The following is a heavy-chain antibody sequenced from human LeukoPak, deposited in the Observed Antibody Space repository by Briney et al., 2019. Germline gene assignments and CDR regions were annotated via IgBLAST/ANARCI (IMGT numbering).Heavy chain of an antibody. J-gene: IGHJ4*02. CDR3: ARGKLVMATILAGDY. D-gene: IGHD5-24*01. Sequence: GGSLRLSCAAYGFTFSDYWMTWVRQAPGKGLEWVANINQDGSEKNYVDSVKGRFTISRDNAKNSLYLQMNSLRAEDTAVYYCARGKLVMATILAGDYWGQGTLVTVSS. V-gene: IGHV3-7*01. CDR2: INQDGSEK. CDR1: GFTFSDYW.